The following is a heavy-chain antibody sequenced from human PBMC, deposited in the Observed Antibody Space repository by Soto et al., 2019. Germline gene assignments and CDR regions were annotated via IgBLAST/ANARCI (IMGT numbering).Heavy chain of an antibody. J-gene: IGHJ6*02. CDR3: ARDDFYGPYYYGMDV. CDR2: IWYDGSNK. D-gene: IGHD4-17*01. V-gene: IGHV3-33*01. CDR1: GFTFSSYG. Sequence: PGGSLRLSCAASGFTFSSYGMHWVRQAPGKGLEWVAVIWYDGSNKYYADSVKGRFTISRDNSKNTLYLQMNSLRAEDTAVYYCARDDFYGPYYYGMDVRGQGTTVTVSS.